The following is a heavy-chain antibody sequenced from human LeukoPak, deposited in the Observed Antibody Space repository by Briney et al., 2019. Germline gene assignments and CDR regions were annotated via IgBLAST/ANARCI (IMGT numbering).Heavy chain of an antibody. CDR2: ISNSGGTT. Sequence: SGGSLRLSCSASGFTFSTYWMSWVRQAPGKGLEWVSGISNSGGTTYYADSVKGRFTISRDNSKNTLYLQMNSLRAEDTAVYYCAKSGCSSTSCYSILSGWLDPWGQGTLVTVSS. V-gene: IGHV3-23*01. CDR3: AKSGCSSTSCYSILSGWLDP. CDR1: GFTFSTYW. D-gene: IGHD2-2*02. J-gene: IGHJ5*02.